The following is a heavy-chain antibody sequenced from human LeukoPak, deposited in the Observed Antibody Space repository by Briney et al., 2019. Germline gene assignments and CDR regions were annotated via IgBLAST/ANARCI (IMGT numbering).Heavy chain of an antibody. V-gene: IGHV1-18*01. Sequence: ASVKVSCKASGYTFTNYAMHWVRQAPGQRLEWMGWISAYNGNTNYAQKLQGRVTMTTDTSTSTAYMELRSLRSDDTAVYYCAREAYYYDSSGYYYVRWFDPWGQGTLVTVSS. J-gene: IGHJ5*02. D-gene: IGHD3-22*01. CDR2: ISAYNGNT. CDR1: GYTFTNYA. CDR3: AREAYYYDSSGYYYVRWFDP.